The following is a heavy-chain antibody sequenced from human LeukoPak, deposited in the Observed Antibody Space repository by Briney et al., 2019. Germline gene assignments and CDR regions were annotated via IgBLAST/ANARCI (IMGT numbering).Heavy chain of an antibody. V-gene: IGHV3-30*18. CDR1: GFTFSSYG. J-gene: IGHJ4*02. Sequence: GGSLRLSCAASGFTFSSYGMHWVRQAPGKGLEWVAVISYDGSNKYYADSVKGRFTISRDNSKNTLYLQMNSLRAEDTAVYYCAKVQYSSSSAATYFDYWGQGTLVTVPS. D-gene: IGHD6-6*01. CDR3: AKVQYSSSSAATYFDY. CDR2: ISYDGSNK.